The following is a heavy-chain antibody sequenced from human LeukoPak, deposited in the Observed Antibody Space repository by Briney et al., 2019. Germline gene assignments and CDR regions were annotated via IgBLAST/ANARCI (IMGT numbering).Heavy chain of an antibody. CDR3: ARAHGYNYGYGADY. V-gene: IGHV3-23*01. Sequence: GGSLRLSCAASGFIFSTYNMNWVRQAPGKGLDWVSTISGSGGATYFADSVKGRFTISRDNSKNTLFLQMHSLRAEDTAVYYCARAHGYNYGYGADYWGQGTLVTVSS. D-gene: IGHD5-18*01. CDR1: GFIFSTYN. J-gene: IGHJ4*02. CDR2: ISGSGGAT.